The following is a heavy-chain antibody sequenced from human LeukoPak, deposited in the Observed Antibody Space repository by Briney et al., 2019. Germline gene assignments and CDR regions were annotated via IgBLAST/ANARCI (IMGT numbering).Heavy chain of an antibody. Sequence: SETLSLTCTVSGASITSYYWTWIRQPAGKGLEWLGRTYTSGSTNYSPSLKSRVTMSVDTSKNQFSLKLSSVTAADTAVYYCARLSADSSSSRGFDYWGQGTLVTVSS. J-gene: IGHJ4*02. CDR1: GASITSYY. V-gene: IGHV4-4*07. D-gene: IGHD2-2*01. CDR2: TYTSGST. CDR3: ARLSADSSSSRGFDY.